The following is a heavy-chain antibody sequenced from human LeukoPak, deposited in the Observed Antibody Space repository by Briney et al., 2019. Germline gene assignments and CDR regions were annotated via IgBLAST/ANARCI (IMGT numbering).Heavy chain of an antibody. Sequence: SESRSLTCTVEGGSVDSVRYYWDWLRQPPGNGREGIGYIYYSGSTNYNPSLKSRVTISVDTSKNQFSLKLSSVTAADTAVYYCARAAYSGSYHSDYWGQGTLVTVSS. CDR1: GGSVDSVRYY. CDR3: ARAAYSGSYHSDY. D-gene: IGHD1-26*01. J-gene: IGHJ4*02. CDR2: IYYSGST. V-gene: IGHV4-61*01.